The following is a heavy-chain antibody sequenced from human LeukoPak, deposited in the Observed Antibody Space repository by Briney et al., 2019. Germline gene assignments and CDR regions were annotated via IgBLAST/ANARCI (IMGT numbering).Heavy chain of an antibody. CDR1: GFTFSTYA. J-gene: IGHJ4*02. D-gene: IGHD6-13*01. V-gene: IGHV3-23*01. CDR2: ISGSGVST. Sequence: GGSLRLSCAASGFTFSTYAMIWVRQAPGKGLEWVSAISGSGVSTYYADSVKGRFTISRDNSKNTLFLQMNSLRAEDMAVYYCAKADRGAAAGPFDYWGQGTLVTVSS. CDR3: AKADRGAAAGPFDY.